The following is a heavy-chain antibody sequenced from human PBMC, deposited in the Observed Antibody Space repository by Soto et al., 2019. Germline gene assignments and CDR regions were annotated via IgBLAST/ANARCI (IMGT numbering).Heavy chain of an antibody. D-gene: IGHD3-9*01. Sequence: SETLSLTCAVSGGSISSGGYSWSWIRQPPGKGLEWIGYIYHSGSTYYNPSLKSRVTISVDRSKNQFSLKLSSVTAADTAVYYCARVPVRLMNPPYDILTGYYSLGYYYYGMDVWGQGTTVTVSS. J-gene: IGHJ6*02. CDR1: GGSISSGGYS. V-gene: IGHV4-30-2*01. CDR2: IYHSGST. CDR3: ARVPVRLMNPPYDILTGYYSLGYYYYGMDV.